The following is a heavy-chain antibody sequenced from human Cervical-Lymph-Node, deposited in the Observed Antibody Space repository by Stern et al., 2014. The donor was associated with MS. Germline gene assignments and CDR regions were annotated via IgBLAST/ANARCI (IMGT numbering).Heavy chain of an antibody. Sequence: QLQLQESGPGLVKPSQTLSLTCTVSGGSISSGNYYWSWIRQPAGKGLEWIGRIYASGSTNYNPSLESGVTISIDTAQKPFSLKLTSVTAADTAVYYCARDRIHRPSTDYWGQGILVTVSS. CDR1: GGSISSGNYY. CDR2: IYASGST. D-gene: IGHD5-18*01. CDR3: ARDRIHRPSTDY. J-gene: IGHJ4*02. V-gene: IGHV4-61*02.